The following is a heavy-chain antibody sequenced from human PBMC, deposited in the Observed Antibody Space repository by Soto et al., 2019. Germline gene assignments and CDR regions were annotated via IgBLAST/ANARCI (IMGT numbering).Heavy chain of an antibody. CDR1: GFTFSSYA. V-gene: IGHV3-23*01. Sequence: EVQLLESGGGLVQPGGSLRLSCAASGFTFSSYAMSWVRQAPGKGLEWVSGISGSGGSTYYADSVKGRLTISRDNSKNPLYLQMNSLRAEDTAVYYCAKDCCEKYGSSTSCSGGMDVWGQGTTVTVSS. CDR2: ISGSGGST. J-gene: IGHJ6*02. D-gene: IGHD2-2*01. CDR3: AKDCCEKYGSSTSCSGGMDV.